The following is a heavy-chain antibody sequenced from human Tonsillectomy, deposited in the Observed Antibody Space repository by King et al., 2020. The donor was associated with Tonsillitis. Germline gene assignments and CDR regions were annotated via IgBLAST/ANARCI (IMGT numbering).Heavy chain of an antibody. Sequence: EAQLVQSGGGLVKPGGSLRLSCAASGFTFNFAWMSWVRQAPGKGLEWVGRIKSKTDGGTSDYAAPVKGRFTISRDDSKNTLYLQMNNLKSEDTAVYYCTTDESGGWDNFYYYMDVWGKGTTVTVSS. CDR1: GFTFNFAW. CDR3: TTDESGGWDNFYYYMDV. CDR2: IKSKTDGGTS. D-gene: IGHD6-19*01. J-gene: IGHJ6*03. V-gene: IGHV3-15*01.